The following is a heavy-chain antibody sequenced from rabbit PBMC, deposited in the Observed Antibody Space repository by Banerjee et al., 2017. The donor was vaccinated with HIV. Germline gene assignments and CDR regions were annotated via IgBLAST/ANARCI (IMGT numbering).Heavy chain of an antibody. CDR1: GFSFSNKAV. V-gene: IGHV1S45*01. CDR3: ARAAYYAGYGASL. J-gene: IGHJ4*01. CDR2: IYTGSGST. D-gene: IGHD7-1*01. Sequence: QEQLVESGGGLVQPGGSLKLSCTASGFSFSNKAVMCWVRQAPGKGLEWIACIYTGSGSTYYASWVNGRFTISKTSSTTVTLQMTSLTAADTATYFCARAAYYAGYGASLWGPGTLVTVS.